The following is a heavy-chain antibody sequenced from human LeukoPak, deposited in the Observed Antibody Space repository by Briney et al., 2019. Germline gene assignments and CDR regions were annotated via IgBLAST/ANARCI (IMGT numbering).Heavy chain of an antibody. J-gene: IGHJ4*02. CDR1: GFSFSNYA. CDR3: AKSSYYDASGYYREYYFDY. D-gene: IGHD3-22*01. CDR2: ISGSGGST. Sequence: GSLRLSCVPSGFSFSNYAMSWVRQAPGKGLGWVSKISGSGGSTHYADSVKGRFTISRDKTKNTLYLQMNSLRAEDTAVYYCAKSSYYDASGYYREYYFDYWGQGTLVTVSS. V-gene: IGHV3-23*01.